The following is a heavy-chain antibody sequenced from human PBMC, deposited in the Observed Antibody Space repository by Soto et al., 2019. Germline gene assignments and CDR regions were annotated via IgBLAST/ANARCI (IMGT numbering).Heavy chain of an antibody. D-gene: IGHD2-15*01. CDR3: ARDKYGSCGSCRKNWFYP. V-gene: IGHV4-59*01. CDR1: GGSISSSY. J-gene: IGHJ5*02. CDR2: IYDDGSA. Sequence: LYLTCTVSGGSISSSYWSWIRQPPGKGLEWLAYIYDDGSANYNPSLKSRATISLDMSKNQFSLKLTSVTAADTSVYYCARDKYGSCGSCRKNWFYPWGQGTLVTV.